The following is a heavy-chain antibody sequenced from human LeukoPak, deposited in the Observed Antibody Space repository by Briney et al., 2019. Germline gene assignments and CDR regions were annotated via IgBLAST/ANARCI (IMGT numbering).Heavy chain of an antibody. J-gene: IGHJ4*02. CDR3: AKDWGYGSGSYSALDY. CDR2: ISGISIST. CDR1: GFTFSNYA. Sequence: GGSLRLSCAASGFTFSNYAMSWVRQAPGKGLEWVSTISGISISTYYADSVKGRFTISRDNSKNTLYLQMNSLRAEDTAVYYCAKDWGYGSGSYSALDYWGQGTLVTVSS. V-gene: IGHV3-23*01. D-gene: IGHD3-10*01.